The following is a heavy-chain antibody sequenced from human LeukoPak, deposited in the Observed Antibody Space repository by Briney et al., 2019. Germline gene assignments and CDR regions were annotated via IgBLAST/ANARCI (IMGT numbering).Heavy chain of an antibody. CDR2: IKSKNDGGTT. V-gene: IGHV3-15*01. CDR3: TKVIRGYSGSIDY. D-gene: IGHD5-12*01. Sequence: KPGGSLRLSCAASGFTFSDAWMSWVRQAPGKGLEWGGRIKSKNDGGTTEYAAPVRGRFTIPRDDSENTLSLQTDSLQIEDTAVYYCTKVIRGYSGSIDYWGQGTLVSVSS. CDR1: GFTFSDAW. J-gene: IGHJ4*02.